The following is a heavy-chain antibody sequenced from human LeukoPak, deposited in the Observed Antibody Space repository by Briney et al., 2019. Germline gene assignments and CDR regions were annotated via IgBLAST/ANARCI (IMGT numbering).Heavy chain of an antibody. Sequence: SETLSLTCTVSGGSISSGGYYWSWTRQHPGKGLEWIGYIYYSGSTYYNPSLKSRVTISVDTSKNQFSLKLSSVTAADTAVYYCAREAPRYCSSTSCYPVPWGQGTLVTVSS. CDR2: IYYSGST. CDR1: GGSISSGGYY. J-gene: IGHJ5*02. CDR3: AREAPRYCSSTSCYPVP. D-gene: IGHD2-2*01. V-gene: IGHV4-31*03.